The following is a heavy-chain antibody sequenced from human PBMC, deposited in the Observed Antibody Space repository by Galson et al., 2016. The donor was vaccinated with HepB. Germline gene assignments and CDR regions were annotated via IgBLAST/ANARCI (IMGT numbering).Heavy chain of an antibody. CDR2: INHSGST. Sequence: ETLSLTCAVYGGSSSGYYWSWIRQPPGKGLEWIGEINHSGSTNYNPSLKSRVTISVDTSKNQFSLKLSSVTAADTAVYYCARGDNPDYGDYASAYYYMDVWGKGTTVTVSS. CDR1: GGSSSGYY. CDR3: ARGDNPDYGDYASAYYYMDV. J-gene: IGHJ6*03. V-gene: IGHV4-34*01. D-gene: IGHD4-17*01.